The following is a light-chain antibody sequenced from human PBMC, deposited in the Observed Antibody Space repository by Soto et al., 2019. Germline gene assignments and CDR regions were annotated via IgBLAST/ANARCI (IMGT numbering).Light chain of an antibody. J-gene: IGKJ3*01. CDR2: GAS. Sequence: EIVMTQSPATLSVSPGERATLSCRASQSVSSNLARYQQKPGQAPRLLIYGASTRAIGIPARFSGSGSGTEFTLTISSPPSVDFAVYYCQQDNNWPPFTFGPGTKVFIK. CDR3: QQDNNWPPFT. CDR1: QSVSSN. V-gene: IGKV3-15*01.